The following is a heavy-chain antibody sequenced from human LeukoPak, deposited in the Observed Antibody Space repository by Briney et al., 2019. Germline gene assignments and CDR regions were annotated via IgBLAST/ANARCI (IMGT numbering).Heavy chain of an antibody. CDR3: ARHNNIISGVFRAHAFDI. Sequence: PSETLSLTCTVSGGSISSYYWSWIRQPPEKGLEWIGYIYYSGSTNYNPSLKSRVTISVDTSKNQFSLKLSSVTAADTAVYYCARHNNIISGVFRAHAFDIWGQGTMVTVSS. J-gene: IGHJ3*02. D-gene: IGHD3-10*01. CDR2: IYYSGST. V-gene: IGHV4-59*08. CDR1: GGSISSYY.